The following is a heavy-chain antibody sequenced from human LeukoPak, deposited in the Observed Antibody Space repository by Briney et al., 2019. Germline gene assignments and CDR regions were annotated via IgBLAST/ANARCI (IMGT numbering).Heavy chain of an antibody. CDR3: AKGAAGQEFDY. Sequence: PGGSLRLSCAASGFTFSSYSMNWVRQAPGKGLEWVSYISSSSSTIYYADSVKGRFTISRDNAKNSLYLQMNSLRAEDTAVYYCAKGAAGQEFDYWGQGTLVTVSS. D-gene: IGHD6-13*01. J-gene: IGHJ4*02. CDR2: ISSSSSTI. V-gene: IGHV3-48*01. CDR1: GFTFSSYS.